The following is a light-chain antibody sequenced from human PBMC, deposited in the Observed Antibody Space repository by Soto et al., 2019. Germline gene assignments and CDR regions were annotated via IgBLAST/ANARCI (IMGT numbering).Light chain of an antibody. V-gene: IGKV3-20*01. Sequence: VMTQSPGTLSVSPGQRGTLSCRASQNVTNSNLAWHQQKPCQPPNLLIYAASTRDASSPEMISGSGSATDFTVTISMLEPDGFEVYYCQHYRSPIFTFGPGTKVD. CDR2: AAS. J-gene: IGKJ3*01. CDR3: QHYRSPIFT. CDR1: QNVTNSN.